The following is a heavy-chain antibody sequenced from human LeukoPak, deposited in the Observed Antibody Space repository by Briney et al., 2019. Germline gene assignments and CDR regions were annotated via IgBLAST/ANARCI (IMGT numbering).Heavy chain of an antibody. D-gene: IGHD6-6*01. Sequence: VASVKVSCKASGYTFTSYGISWVRQAPGQGLEWMGWISAYNGNTNYAQKLQGRVTMTTDTSTSTAYMELRSLRSDDPAVYYCARHEKAARYSSSSSLDYWGQGTLVTVSS. V-gene: IGHV1-18*01. J-gene: IGHJ4*02. CDR3: ARHEKAARYSSSSSLDY. CDR2: ISAYNGNT. CDR1: GYTFTSYG.